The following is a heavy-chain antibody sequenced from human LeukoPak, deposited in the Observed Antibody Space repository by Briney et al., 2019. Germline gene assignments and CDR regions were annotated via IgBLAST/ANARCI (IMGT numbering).Heavy chain of an antibody. CDR3: ARGGGLDV. J-gene: IGHJ6*02. D-gene: IGHD3-16*01. CDR1: GFPFTSYS. V-gene: IGHV3-7*03. Sequence: GSLGLSCAASGFPFTSYSMNWARQAPGKGLEWVASINHNGNVNYYVDSVKGRFTISRDNAKNSLYLQMSNLRAEDTAVYFCARGGGLDVWGQGATVTVSS. CDR2: INHNGNVN.